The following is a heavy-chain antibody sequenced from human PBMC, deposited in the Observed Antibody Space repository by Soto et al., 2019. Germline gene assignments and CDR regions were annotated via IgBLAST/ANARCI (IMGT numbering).Heavy chain of an antibody. J-gene: IGHJ4*02. V-gene: IGHV3-33*06. D-gene: IGHD1-1*01. CDR2: IWAHGTEQ. CDR1: GYSITNHG. Sequence: QVRLAQSGGGVVQPGRSLTLSCAASGYSITNHGMHWVRQAPGKGLEWVALIWAHGTEQYYADSVKGRFTVSRDTSTNTVYLQMNSLRAEDTARYYCGKDIRSGSIDYWDQGTLVTVSS. CDR3: GKDIRSGSIDY.